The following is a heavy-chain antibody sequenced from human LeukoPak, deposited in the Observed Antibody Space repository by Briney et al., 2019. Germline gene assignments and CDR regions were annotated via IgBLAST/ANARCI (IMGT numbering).Heavy chain of an antibody. CDR3: ARGRYSSGWPGGY. Sequence: GRSLRLSCAASGFTFSTYAMHWVRQAPGEGLQWVAVIWHDGSNEDYADSVKGRFTISRDNSKNTLYLQMDSLRAEDTAIYYCARGRYSSGWPGGYWGQGTLVTVSS. CDR1: GFTFSTYA. CDR2: IWHDGSNE. D-gene: IGHD6-19*01. V-gene: IGHV3-30*04. J-gene: IGHJ4*02.